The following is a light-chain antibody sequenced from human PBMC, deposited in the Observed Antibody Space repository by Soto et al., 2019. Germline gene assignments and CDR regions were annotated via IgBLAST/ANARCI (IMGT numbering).Light chain of an antibody. Sequence: QSVLTQPASESGSPGQSIAISCTGTSSDVGAYNYVSWYQQHPGKAPKLMIYDVSNRPSGVSDRFSGSKSGNTASLTISGLQAEDEADYYCSSYTTSDTYVFGSGTKLTVL. CDR1: SSDVGAYNY. J-gene: IGLJ1*01. V-gene: IGLV2-14*01. CDR3: SSYTTSDTYV. CDR2: DVS.